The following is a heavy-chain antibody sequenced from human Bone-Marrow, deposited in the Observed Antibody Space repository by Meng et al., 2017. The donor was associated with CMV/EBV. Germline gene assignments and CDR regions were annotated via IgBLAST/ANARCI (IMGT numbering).Heavy chain of an antibody. CDR2: INPNSGGT. Sequence: ASVKVSCKASGYTFTGYYMHWVRQAPGQGLEWMGWINPNSGGTNYAQKVQGRVTMTRDTSISTAYMELSRLRSDDTAVYYCARDGVPAANEQKINWFDPWGQGTLVTVSS. CDR1: GYTFTGYY. D-gene: IGHD2-2*01. CDR3: ARDGVPAANEQKINWFDP. V-gene: IGHV1-2*02. J-gene: IGHJ5*02.